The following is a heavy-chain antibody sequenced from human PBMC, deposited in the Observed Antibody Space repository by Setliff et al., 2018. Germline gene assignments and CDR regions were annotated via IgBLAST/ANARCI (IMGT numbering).Heavy chain of an antibody. V-gene: IGHV1-18*01. CDR3: AISTLSLCSGGNCPNAFDI. D-gene: IGHD2-15*01. J-gene: IGHJ3*02. CDR2: ISPYNGHT. Sequence: GASVKVSCKASGYTFAESIVSWVRQAPGQGLEWMGWISPYNGHTNYAQKFQARVTMTTDTSTTTAYMELRSLTSEDTAVYYCAISTLSLCSGGNCPNAFDIWGQGTLVTVSS. CDR1: GYTFAESI.